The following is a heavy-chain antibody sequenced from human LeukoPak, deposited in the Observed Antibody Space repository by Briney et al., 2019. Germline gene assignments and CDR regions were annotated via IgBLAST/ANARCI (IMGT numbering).Heavy chain of an antibody. Sequence: SETLSLTCTVSGGSISSSSCYWGWIRQPPGKGLEWIGSIYYSGSTYYNPSLKSRVTISVDTSKNQFSLKLSSVTAADTAVYYCARHEEAGWFDPWGQGTLVTVSS. CDR3: ARHEEAGWFDP. V-gene: IGHV4-39*01. CDR2: IYYSGST. J-gene: IGHJ5*02. CDR1: GGSISSSSCY.